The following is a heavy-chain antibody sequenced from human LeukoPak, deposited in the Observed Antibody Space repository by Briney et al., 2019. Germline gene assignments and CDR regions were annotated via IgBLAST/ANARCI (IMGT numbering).Heavy chain of an antibody. J-gene: IGHJ6*02. Sequence: PGGSLRLSCAASGFTFSSYAMHWVRQAPGKGLEWVAVISYDGSNKYYADSVKGRFTISRDNSENTLYLQMNSLRAEDTAVYYCAREWGGRRDFYYYYGMDVWGQGTTVTVSS. CDR3: AREWGGRRDFYYYYGMDV. CDR1: GFTFSSYA. CDR2: ISYDGSNK. D-gene: IGHD3-16*01. V-gene: IGHV3-30-3*01.